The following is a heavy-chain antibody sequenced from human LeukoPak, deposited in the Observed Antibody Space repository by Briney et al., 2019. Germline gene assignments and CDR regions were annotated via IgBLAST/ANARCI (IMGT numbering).Heavy chain of an antibody. J-gene: IGHJ5*02. CDR1: GGSIITNTYY. CDR2: MYYNGNTY. CDR3: ARGLLGSSSWHGDWFDP. Sequence: PSETLSLTCTVSGGSIITNTYYWGWIRQPPGKGLEWIGNMYYNGNTYYYNPSLKSRVTISIDTSRNQFSLKLSSVTAADTAVYYCARGLLGSSSWHGDWFDPWGQGTLVTVSS. V-gene: IGHV4-39*01. D-gene: IGHD6-13*01.